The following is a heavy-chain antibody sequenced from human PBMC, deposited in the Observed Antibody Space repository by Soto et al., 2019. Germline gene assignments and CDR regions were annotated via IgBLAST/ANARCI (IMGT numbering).Heavy chain of an antibody. CDR3: AKDFYYDSSGYSFLPVAFDI. J-gene: IGHJ3*02. V-gene: IGHV3-30*18. D-gene: IGHD3-22*01. CDR1: GFTFSSYG. CDR2: ISYDGSNK. Sequence: QVQLVESGGGVVQPGRSLRLSCAASGFTFSSYGMHWVRQAPGKGLEWVAVISYDGSNKYYADSVKGRFTISRDNSKNTLYLQMNSLRAEDTAVYYCAKDFYYDSSGYSFLPVAFDIWGQGTMVTVSS.